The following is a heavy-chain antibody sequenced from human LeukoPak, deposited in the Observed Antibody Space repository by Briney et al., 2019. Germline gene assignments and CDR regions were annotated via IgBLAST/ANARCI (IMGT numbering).Heavy chain of an antibody. V-gene: IGHV3-30*03. J-gene: IGHJ4*02. Sequence: GGSLRLSCAASGFTFSSYWMSWARQAPGKGLEWVAVISYDGSNKYYADSVKGRFTISRDNSKNTLYLQMNSLRAEDTAVYYCARDGLGVATDFDYWGQGTLVTVSS. CDR3: ARDGLGVATDFDY. CDR1: GFTFSSYW. D-gene: IGHD5-12*01. CDR2: ISYDGSNK.